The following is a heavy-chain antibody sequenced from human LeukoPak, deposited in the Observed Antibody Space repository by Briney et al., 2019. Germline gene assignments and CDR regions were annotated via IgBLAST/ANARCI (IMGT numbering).Heavy chain of an antibody. D-gene: IGHD5-24*01. J-gene: IGHJ4*02. V-gene: IGHV3-48*03. CDR3: AREMGTIDDY. CDR1: GFTFSSYE. CDR2: ISSSGTTI. Sequence: GGSLRLSCAASGFTFSSYEMNWVRQAPGKGLEWISYISSSGTTINYADSVKGRVTISRDNAKNSLYLQMNSLRAEDTAVYYCAREMGTIDDYWGQGTLVTVSS.